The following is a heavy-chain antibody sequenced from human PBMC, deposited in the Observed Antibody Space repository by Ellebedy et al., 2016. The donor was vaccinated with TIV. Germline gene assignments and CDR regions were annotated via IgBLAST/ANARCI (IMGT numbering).Heavy chain of an antibody. Sequence: LSLTSXPSGFTFSSYVMHSVRQAPAKGLQWVAVIWYDGSNKYYADSVKGRFTISRDNSKNTLYLQMNSLRAEDTAVYYCARGWAPPSLYYMDVWGKGTTVTVSS. V-gene: IGHV3-33*01. CDR2: IWYDGSNK. D-gene: IGHD5-24*01. J-gene: IGHJ6*03. CDR1: GFTFSSYV. CDR3: ARGWAPPSLYYMDV.